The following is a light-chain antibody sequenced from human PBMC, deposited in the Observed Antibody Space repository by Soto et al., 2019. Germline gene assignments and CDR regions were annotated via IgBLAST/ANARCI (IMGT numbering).Light chain of an antibody. CDR1: NSNIGTNY. V-gene: IGLV1-47*01. CDR2: RTN. J-gene: IGLJ3*02. CDR3: AAWDDSLSGLV. Sequence: QSVLTQPPSASGTPGQRVTISCSGHNSNIGTNYVYWYQHLPGTAPKLLIYRTNLRPSGVPDRFSGSMSGTAASLAIGGLRAEDEADYYCAAWDDSLSGLVFGGGTKLTVL.